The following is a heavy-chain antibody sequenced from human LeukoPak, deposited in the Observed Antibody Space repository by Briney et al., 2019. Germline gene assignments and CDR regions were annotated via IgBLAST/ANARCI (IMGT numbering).Heavy chain of an antibody. Sequence: PGGSLRLSCAASGFTFSSYAMHWVRQAPGKGLEWVAVISYDGSNKYYADSVKGRFTISRDNSKNTLYLQMNSLRAEDTAVYYCARDPRMITFGGVIVGFDYWGQGTLVTVSS. CDR2: ISYDGSNK. CDR1: GFTFSSYA. J-gene: IGHJ4*02. V-gene: IGHV3-30*04. D-gene: IGHD3-16*02. CDR3: ARDPRMITFGGVIVGFDY.